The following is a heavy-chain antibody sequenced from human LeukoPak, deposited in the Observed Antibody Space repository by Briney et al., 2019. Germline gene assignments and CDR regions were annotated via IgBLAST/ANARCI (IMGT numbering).Heavy chain of an antibody. J-gene: IGHJ4*02. CDR2: MNPNSGNT. V-gene: IGHV1-8*01. CDR1: GYTFTSYD. CDR3: ARISGSSDY. Sequence: GASVKVSCKASGYTFTSYDNNWVRQGTGPGIEWMGWMNPNSGNTGYAQKFQGRVTMTRNTSISTAYMELSSLRSEDTAVYYCARISGSSDYWGQGTLVTVSS. D-gene: IGHD1-26*01.